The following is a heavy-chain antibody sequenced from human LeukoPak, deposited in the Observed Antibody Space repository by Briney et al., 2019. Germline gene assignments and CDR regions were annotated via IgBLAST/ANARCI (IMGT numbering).Heavy chain of an antibody. CDR1: GFTFSSYG. CDR3: ARAGYYGSGSYIYYYGMDV. Sequence: PGGSLRLSCAASGFTFSSYGMHWVRQAPGKGLEWVAVIWYDGSNKYYADSVKGRFTISRDNSKNSLYLQMNSLRAEDTAVYYCARAGYYGSGSYIYYYGMDVWGQGTTVTVSS. J-gene: IGHJ6*02. CDR2: IWYDGSNK. D-gene: IGHD3-10*01. V-gene: IGHV3-33*01.